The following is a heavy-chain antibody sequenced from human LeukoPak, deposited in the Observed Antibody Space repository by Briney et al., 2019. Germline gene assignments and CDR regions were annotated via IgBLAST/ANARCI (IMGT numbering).Heavy chain of an antibody. V-gene: IGHV1-18*01. CDR3: ARPNRPYYYDSSGSNCFDL. CDR2: ISAYNGNT. CDR1: AYTLTIYG. Sequence: RASVKVSCKASAYTLTIYGISWVRQAPGQGREWVGWISAYNGNTNYAQKLQGRGTMTTDTSTSTAYMELRSARADDTAVYYCARPNRPYYYDSSGSNCFDLWGQGTLVTVSS. D-gene: IGHD3-22*01. J-gene: IGHJ5*02.